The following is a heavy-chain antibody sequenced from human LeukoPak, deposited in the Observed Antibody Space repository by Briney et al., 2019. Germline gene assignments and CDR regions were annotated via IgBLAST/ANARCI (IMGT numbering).Heavy chain of an antibody. J-gene: IGHJ3*02. CDR1: GFTFSSYA. D-gene: IGHD2-2*01. CDR3: AREFGYQLEDAFDI. Sequence: GASLRLSCAASGFTFSSYAMSWVRQAPGKGLEWVANIKQDGSEKYYMDSVKGRFTISRDNAKNSLYLQMNSLRAEDTAVYYCAREFGYQLEDAFDIWGQGTMVTVSS. CDR2: IKQDGSEK. V-gene: IGHV3-7*03.